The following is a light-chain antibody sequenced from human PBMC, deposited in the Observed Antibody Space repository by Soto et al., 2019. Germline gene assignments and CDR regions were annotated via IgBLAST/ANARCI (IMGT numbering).Light chain of an antibody. J-gene: IGKJ4*01. CDR3: QQYARTPLT. Sequence: EIVMTQSPATLSVSPGDRATLSCRASQSVDNDLAWYQQKPGQPPRLLIYDASTRATGIPDRFSGSGSGTDFTLTITRVEPEDLAVYYCQQYARTPLTFGGGTKVDNK. CDR2: DAS. CDR1: QSVDND. V-gene: IGKV3-20*01.